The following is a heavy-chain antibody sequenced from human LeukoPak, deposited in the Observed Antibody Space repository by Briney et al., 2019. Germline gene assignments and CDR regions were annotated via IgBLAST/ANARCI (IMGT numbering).Heavy chain of an antibody. D-gene: IGHD3-10*01. CDR3: VRDVGAVRGEVYFDY. Sequence: GGSLRLSCAASGFTFSSYSMNWVRQAPGKGLEWVSSISSSSSYIYYADSVKGRFTISRDNTKNLLYLEMNSLRAEDTAMYFCVRDVGAVRGEVYFDYWGQGTLVTVSS. CDR2: ISSSSSYI. CDR1: GFTFSSYS. J-gene: IGHJ4*02. V-gene: IGHV3-21*06.